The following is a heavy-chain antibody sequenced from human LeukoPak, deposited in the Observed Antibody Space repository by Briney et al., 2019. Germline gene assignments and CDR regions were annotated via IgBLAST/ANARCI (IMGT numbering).Heavy chain of an antibody. J-gene: IGHJ6*03. D-gene: IGHD6-19*01. CDR1: GGSISNRAYY. CDR3: ARRPWLVVRSYYYYYMDV. CDR2: VFYSGST. V-gene: IGHV4-39*01. Sequence: PSETLSLTCNVSGGSISNRAYYWAWIRQPPGKGLEWIGSVFYSGSTYSNPSLESRLTISVDTSKNHFSLRLTSVTAADTAMYYCARRPWLVVRSYYYYYMDVWGKGTTVTISS.